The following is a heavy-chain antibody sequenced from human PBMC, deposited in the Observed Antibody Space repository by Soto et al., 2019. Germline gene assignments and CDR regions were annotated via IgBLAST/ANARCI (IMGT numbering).Heavy chain of an antibody. Sequence: SETLSLTCTVSGGSISSGDYYWSWIRQPPGKGLEWIGYIYYSGSTYYNPSLKSRVTISVDTSKNQFSLKLSSVTAADTAVYYCARDHYYHDSSVWFDPWGQGTLVTVSS. CDR1: GGSISSGDYY. V-gene: IGHV4-30-4*01. J-gene: IGHJ5*02. CDR2: IYYSGST. D-gene: IGHD3-22*01. CDR3: ARDHYYHDSSVWFDP.